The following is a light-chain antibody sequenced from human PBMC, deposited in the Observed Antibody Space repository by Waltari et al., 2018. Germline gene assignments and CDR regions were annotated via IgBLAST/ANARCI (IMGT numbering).Light chain of an antibody. V-gene: IGLV2-14*01. CDR2: DVS. CDR1: SRDVAFYNS. J-gene: IGLJ3*02. CDR3: NSYTGSSSWM. Sequence: QSALTQPTSVSGSPGQSVTISCTGTSRDVAFYNSVSWYQQYPGKVPQLLIYDVSDRPSGVSSRFSGSKSGNTASLTISGLQADDEADYYCNSYTGSSSWMFGGGTKLTVL.